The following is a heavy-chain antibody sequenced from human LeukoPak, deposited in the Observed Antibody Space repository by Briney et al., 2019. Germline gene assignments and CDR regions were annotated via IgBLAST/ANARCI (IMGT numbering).Heavy chain of an antibody. D-gene: IGHD6-19*01. Sequence: PSETLSLTCAVYGGSFSGYYWSWIRQPPGKGLEWIGEINHRGSTNYNPPLKSRLTISKDKFKNQFSLKLTSVTVADTAVYICARVKAVAGTLPHLLDYWGQGTLVTVSS. CDR3: ARVKAVAGTLPHLLDY. V-gene: IGHV4-34*01. J-gene: IGHJ4*01. CDR2: INHRGST. CDR1: GGSFSGYY.